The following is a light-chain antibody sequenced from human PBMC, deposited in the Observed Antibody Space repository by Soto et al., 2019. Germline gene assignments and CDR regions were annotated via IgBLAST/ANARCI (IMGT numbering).Light chain of an antibody. CDR2: EVS. CDR3: SSYTKTSTLV. CDR1: SSDVGAYNY. V-gene: IGLV2-14*01. J-gene: IGLJ2*01. Sequence: QSALTQPASVSGSPGQSITISCTGTSSDVGAYNYVSWHQQHPGKVPKLMIYEVSNRPSGVSNRFSGSKSGNTASLTISGLQAEDEADYYCSSYTKTSTLVFGGGTKVTVL.